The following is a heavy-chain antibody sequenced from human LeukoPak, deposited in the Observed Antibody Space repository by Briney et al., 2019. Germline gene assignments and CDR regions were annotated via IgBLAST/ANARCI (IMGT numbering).Heavy chain of an antibody. J-gene: IGHJ3*02. CDR1: GFTFSNYY. V-gene: IGHV3-11*05. D-gene: IGHD3-10*01. Sequence: GGSLRLSCAASGFTFSNYYMTWIRQAPGKGLVWVSYISSRSSNKEHADSVKGRFTISRDNSKNTLYLQMNSLRAEDTAVYYCAKDYRGGWGTAFDIWGQGTMVTVSS. CDR3: AKDYRGGWGTAFDI. CDR2: ISSRSSNK.